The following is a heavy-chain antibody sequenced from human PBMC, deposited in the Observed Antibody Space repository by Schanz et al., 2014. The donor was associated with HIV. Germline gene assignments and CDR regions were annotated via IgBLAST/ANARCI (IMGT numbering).Heavy chain of an antibody. J-gene: IGHJ6*02. CDR2: ISYDGSNK. V-gene: IGHV3-30*18. CDR3: AKVARWDYYNMDV. Sequence: QVQLVESGGGVVQPGRSLRLSCAASGFTFSDHYMSWVRQAPGKGLEWVAFISYDGSNKYYADSVKGRFTISRDNSKNTLYLQMNSLRAEDTAVYHCAKVARWDYYNMDVWGQGTTVTLSS. CDR1: GFTFSDHY.